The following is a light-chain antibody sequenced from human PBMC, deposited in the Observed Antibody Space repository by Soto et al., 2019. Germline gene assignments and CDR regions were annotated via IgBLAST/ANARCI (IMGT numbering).Light chain of an antibody. Sequence: DIQMTQSQSSLSASVGERVPIPCRASQSISSYLNWYQQKPGKAPKLLIYAASSLQSGVPSRFSGSGSGTDFTLTISSLQPEDFATYYCQQSYSTPRRTFGQGTKVDIK. CDR2: AAS. V-gene: IGKV1-39*01. CDR3: QQSYSTPRRT. CDR1: QSISSY. J-gene: IGKJ1*01.